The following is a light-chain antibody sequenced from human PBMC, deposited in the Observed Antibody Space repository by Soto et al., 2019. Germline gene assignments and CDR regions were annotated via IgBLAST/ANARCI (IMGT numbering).Light chain of an antibody. CDR1: SSDVGGHNY. V-gene: IGLV2-14*01. J-gene: IGLJ1*01. CDR3: SSYTSNSALV. CDR2: EVS. Sequence: QSALTQPASVSGSPGQSITISCTGTSSDVGGHNYVSWYQQHPGKAPKLIIYEVSNRPSGFSNRFSGSKSGNTASLTISGLQAEDEADYYCSSYTSNSALVFGTGTKVTVL.